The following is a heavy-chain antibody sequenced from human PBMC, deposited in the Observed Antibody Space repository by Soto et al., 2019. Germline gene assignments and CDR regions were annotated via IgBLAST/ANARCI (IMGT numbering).Heavy chain of an antibody. D-gene: IGHD6-6*01. CDR1: GFTFSSYA. J-gene: IGHJ4*02. V-gene: IGHV3-23*01. CDR2: ISGGGGST. Sequence: EVQLLESGGGLVQPGGSLRLSCAASGFTFSSYAMSWVRQAPGKGLEWVSAISGGGGSTYYADSVKGRFTISRDNSKKTLYLQMTRLRAEDTAEHYCAYSSSTFDYWGPGTLVTVSS. CDR3: AYSSSTFDY.